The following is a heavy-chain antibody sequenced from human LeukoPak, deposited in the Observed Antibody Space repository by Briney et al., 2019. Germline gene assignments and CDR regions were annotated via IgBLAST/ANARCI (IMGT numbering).Heavy chain of an antibody. V-gene: IGHV3-11*05. CDR3: ARGSARWFDP. CDR1: GFTFSDSY. Sequence: GGSLRLSCAASGFTFSDSYMSWIRQAAWKGLEWISYISSTSTHTNHADSVKGRFTISRDNAKRSLYLQMNSLRAEDTAVYYCARGSARWFDPWGQGTLVTVSS. J-gene: IGHJ5*02. CDR2: ISSTSTHT.